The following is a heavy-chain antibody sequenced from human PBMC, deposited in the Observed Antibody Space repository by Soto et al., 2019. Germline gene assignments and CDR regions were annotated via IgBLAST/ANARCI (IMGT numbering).Heavy chain of an antibody. J-gene: IGHJ4*02. V-gene: IGHV4-59*08. Sequence: RIRQPPGKGLEWIGYIYYTGGSPNYNPSLKSRVAISVDRSKNQFSLKLTSVTAADTAVYYCAKWNGGFDYWGQGTLVTVSS. D-gene: IGHD3-16*01. CDR3: AKWNGGFDY. CDR2: IYYTGGSP.